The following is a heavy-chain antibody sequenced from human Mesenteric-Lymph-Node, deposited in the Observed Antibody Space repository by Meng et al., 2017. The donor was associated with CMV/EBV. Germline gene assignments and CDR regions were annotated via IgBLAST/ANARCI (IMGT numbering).Heavy chain of an antibody. V-gene: IGHV3-48*03. Sequence: GESLKISCAASGFIFSDYEANWVRQAPGRGLEWVSYISSTGTTIYYADSAKGRFTTSRDNANNSLYLQMNSLRAEDTAIYYCARVGCSSTTCPFDYWGQGTLVTVSS. J-gene: IGHJ4*02. D-gene: IGHD2-2*01. CDR2: ISSTGTTI. CDR3: ARVGCSSTTCPFDY. CDR1: GFIFSDYE.